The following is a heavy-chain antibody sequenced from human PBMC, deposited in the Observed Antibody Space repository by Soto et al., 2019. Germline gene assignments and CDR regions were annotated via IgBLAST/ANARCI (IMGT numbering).Heavy chain of an antibody. J-gene: IGHJ4*02. CDR3: ARGAVYYGDYYFDY. V-gene: IGHV1-69*01. CDR1: GGTFSSYA. Sequence: GASVKFSCKASGGTFSSYAISWVRQAPGQGLEWMGGIIPIFGTANYAQKFQGRVTITADESTSTAYMELSSLRSEDTAVYYCARGAVYYGDYYFDYWGQGTLVTVSS. CDR2: IIPIFGTA. D-gene: IGHD4-17*01.